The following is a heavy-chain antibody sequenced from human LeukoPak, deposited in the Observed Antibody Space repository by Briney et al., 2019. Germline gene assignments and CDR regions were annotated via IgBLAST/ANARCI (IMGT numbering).Heavy chain of an antibody. CDR2: INTNTGNP. J-gene: IGHJ4*02. Sequence: GASVKVSCKASGYSFTSYTMNWVRQAPGQGLEWMGWINTNTGNPTIAQGSTGRFVFSLDTSVNTAYLQISSLKAEDTAVYYCARGRSNYYGSGSSYDYWGQGTLVTVSS. D-gene: IGHD3-10*01. CDR1: GYSFTSYT. CDR3: ARGRSNYYGSGSSYDY. V-gene: IGHV7-4-1*02.